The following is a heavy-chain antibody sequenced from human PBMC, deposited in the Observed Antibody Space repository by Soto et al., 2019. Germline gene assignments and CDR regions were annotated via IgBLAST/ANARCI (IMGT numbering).Heavy chain of an antibody. CDR1: GGPFSSYH. D-gene: IGHD2-2*01. Sequence: SVKVSCKASGGPFSSYHISWVRQAPGQGLEWVGRIIPILGRANNAQHFQGRVTITADTSTNTAYMELSSLKSEDTAVYYCAKAGASTSSNWFGPCGHGCRVTVAS. V-gene: IGHV1-69*10. CDR2: IIPILGRA. CDR3: AKAGASTSSNWFGP. J-gene: IGHJ5*02.